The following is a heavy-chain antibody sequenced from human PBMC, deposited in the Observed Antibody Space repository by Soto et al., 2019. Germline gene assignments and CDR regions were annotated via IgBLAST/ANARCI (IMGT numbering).Heavy chain of an antibody. CDR1: GFTFTDYW. D-gene: IGHD4-4*01. J-gene: IGHJ4*02. CDR3: ARETYRGFYFDY. V-gene: IGHV3-74*01. CDR2: INSDGSRT. Sequence: VGSLRLSCAASGFTFTDYWTHWVRQAPGKGLVWVSRINSDGSRTSDADSVTGRFTISRDNAKNTLYLQMNSLRVEDTALYYCARETYRGFYFDYWGQGTLVTVSS.